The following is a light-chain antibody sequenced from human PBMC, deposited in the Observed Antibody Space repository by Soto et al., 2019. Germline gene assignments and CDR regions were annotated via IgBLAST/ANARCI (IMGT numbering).Light chain of an antibody. J-gene: IGKJ3*01. CDR1: QDISNH. Sequence: DIQLTQSPSSLSASVGDRVTITCQASQDISNHLNWYQQKPGKAPNLLIYDASDLGTGVPSGFSGGGSGTFFSFSINSLQPEDIATDDCQKHDGVPLFGPGAKV. V-gene: IGKV1-33*01. CDR2: DAS. CDR3: QKHDGVPL.